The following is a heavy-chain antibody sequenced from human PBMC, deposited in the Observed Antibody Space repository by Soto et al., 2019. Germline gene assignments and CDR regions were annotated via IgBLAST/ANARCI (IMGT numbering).Heavy chain of an antibody. CDR1: GSEFSNYA. V-gene: IGHV3-23*01. D-gene: IGHD6-19*01. J-gene: IGHJ4*02. CDR3: AKDGNWLDVYFDV. CDR2: SSASGRSR. Sequence: GPLGVTCLSSGSEFSNYAMSWVRQAPGKGLEWVSISSASGRSRYHADSVKGRFTISRDNSKNTLYLHMTNLRAEDTVVYYCAKDGNWLDVYFDVWGQGTQVTVYS.